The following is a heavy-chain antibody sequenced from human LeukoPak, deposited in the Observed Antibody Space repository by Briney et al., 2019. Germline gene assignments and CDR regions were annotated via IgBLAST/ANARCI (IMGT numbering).Heavy chain of an antibody. J-gene: IGHJ4*02. CDR1: GFSFSNAW. D-gene: IGHD2-15*01. CDR2: IKSKTTGETT. Sequence: GSLRLSCAASGFSFSNAWMSWVRQAPGKGLEWVGRIKSKTTGETTDFAAPVKGRFTISRDDSKNTLYLQMNSLKIEDTAVYYCTTCTGGSCYSDYWGQGTLVTVSS. V-gene: IGHV3-15*01. CDR3: TTCTGGSCYSDY.